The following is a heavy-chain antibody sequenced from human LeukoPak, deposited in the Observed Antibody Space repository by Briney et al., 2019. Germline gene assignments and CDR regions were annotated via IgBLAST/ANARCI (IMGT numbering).Heavy chain of an antibody. CDR1: GYTFTTYG. V-gene: IGHV1-18*01. CDR3: AGSDPVIVNAATQTDCFYY. D-gene: IGHD2-15*01. Sequence: APVKVSCKTSGYTFTTYGIGWVRQAPGQGLEWMGSINTYNGNTNYGQNFRGRVTMTTDTSTSTAYMELTSLRSDDTAVYYCAGSDPVIVNAATQTDCFYYWGQGTLVTGSS. CDR2: INTYNGNT. J-gene: IGHJ4*02.